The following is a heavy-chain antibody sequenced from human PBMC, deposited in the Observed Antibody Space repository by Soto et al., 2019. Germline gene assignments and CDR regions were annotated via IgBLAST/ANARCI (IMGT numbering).Heavy chain of an antibody. D-gene: IGHD3-10*01. CDR1: GFPFSRYD. CDR2: LWFDGSNE. CDR3: AKVLYASESFDSEEAPYGMDV. Sequence: GGSLRLSCAASGFPFSRYDMHWVRQAPGKGLEWVAVLWFDGSNEYYADPVQGRFTISRDNSKNTLYLQMDSLRAEDTAVYYCAKVLYASESFDSEEAPYGMDVWGQGTTVTVSS. V-gene: IGHV3-33*06. J-gene: IGHJ6*02.